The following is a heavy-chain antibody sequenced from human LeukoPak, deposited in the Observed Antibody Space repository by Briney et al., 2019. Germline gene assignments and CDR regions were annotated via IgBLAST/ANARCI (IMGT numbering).Heavy chain of an antibody. D-gene: IGHD3-10*01. CDR2: IIPILGIA. Sequence: GASVKVSCKASGGTFSSYAISWVRQAPGQGLEWMGRIIPILGIANYAQKFQGRVTITADKSTSTAYMELSSLRSEDTAVYYCARGRSLYMVRGVIYRWGQGTLVTVSS. J-gene: IGHJ4*02. CDR1: GGTFSSYA. CDR3: ARGRSLYMVRGVIYR. V-gene: IGHV1-69*04.